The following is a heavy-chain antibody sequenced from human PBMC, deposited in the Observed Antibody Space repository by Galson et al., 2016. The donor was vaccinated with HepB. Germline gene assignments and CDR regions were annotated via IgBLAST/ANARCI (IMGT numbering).Heavy chain of an antibody. Sequence: SVKVSCKASGYTFTNYAMHWVRQAPGQSLEWVGWINAGNGNTKYSRKFQGRVTITRDTSATTVYMELRSLRSEDTAVYYCARPSGWYVPFDYGAREPWSPPLQ. V-gene: IGHV1-3*01. CDR1: GYTFTNYA. CDR3: ARPSGWYVPFDY. CDR2: INAGNGNT. J-gene: IGHJ4*02. D-gene: IGHD6-19*01.